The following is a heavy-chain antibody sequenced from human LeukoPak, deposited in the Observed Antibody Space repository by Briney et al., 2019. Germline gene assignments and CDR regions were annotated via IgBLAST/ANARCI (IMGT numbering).Heavy chain of an antibody. Sequence: TLSLTCTVSGGSISSYYWSWIRQPPGKALEWLALIYWDGDKRYSPSLKSRLTITKDTSKSQVVLSMTTMDPVDTATYYCAHSPLGERCRGGSCFDSWGQGTLVTVSS. CDR2: IYWDGDK. J-gene: IGHJ4*02. CDR1: GGSISSYYW. V-gene: IGHV2-5*08. CDR3: AHSPLGERCRGGSCFDS. D-gene: IGHD2-15*01.